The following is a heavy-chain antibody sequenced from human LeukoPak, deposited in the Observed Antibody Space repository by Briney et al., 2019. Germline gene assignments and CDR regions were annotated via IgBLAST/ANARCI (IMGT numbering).Heavy chain of an antibody. J-gene: IGHJ4*02. CDR2: INTDESSA. CDR3: ARAHHRRVYDYVWGSYPY. V-gene: IGHV3-74*01. D-gene: IGHD3-16*02. Sequence: PGGSLRLSCTASGFNFSTYWMHWVRQVPGEGLVWVSRINTDESSATYADSVKGRFTISRDNAKNSLYLQMNSLRAEDTAVYYCARAHHRRVYDYVWGSYPYWGQGTLVTVSS. CDR1: GFNFSTYW.